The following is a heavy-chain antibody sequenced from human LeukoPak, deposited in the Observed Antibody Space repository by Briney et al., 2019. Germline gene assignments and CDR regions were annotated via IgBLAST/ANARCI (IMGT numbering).Heavy chain of an antibody. D-gene: IGHD3-16*02. J-gene: IGHJ4*02. Sequence: GGSLRLSCETAGFTFSSYVLHWVRRTPGKGLVWVSRISHDGIISYADSVKGRFTISRDNAKNTLTLQMNSLRAEDTAVYYCARDMRDYDYVWGSYRYTTRFDYWGQGTLVTVSS. CDR1: GFTFSSYV. CDR2: ISHDGII. CDR3: ARDMRDYDYVWGSYRYTTRFDY. V-gene: IGHV3-74*01.